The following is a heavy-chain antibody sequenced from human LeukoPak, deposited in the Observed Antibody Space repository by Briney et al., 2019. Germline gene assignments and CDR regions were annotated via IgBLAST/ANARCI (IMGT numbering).Heavy chain of an antibody. CDR3: TRGATWNFDY. J-gene: IGHJ4*02. D-gene: IGHD1-26*01. CDR1: GDSVSSNSAA. V-gene: IGHV6-1*01. Sequence: SQTLSLTCAISGDSVSSNSAAWNWIRQSPSRGLEWLGRTYYRSKWFYNYAVSVKSRITINPDTSKNQFSLQLNSVTPEDTAIYYCTRGATWNFDYWGQGTLVTVSS. CDR2: TYYRSKWFY.